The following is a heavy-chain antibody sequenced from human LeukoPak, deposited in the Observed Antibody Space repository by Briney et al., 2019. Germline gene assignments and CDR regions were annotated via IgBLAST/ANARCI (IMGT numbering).Heavy chain of an antibody. V-gene: IGHV1-69*04. D-gene: IGHD2-2*01. Sequence: SVKVSCTASGGTFSSYAISWVRQAPGQGLEWMGRIIPIFGIANYAQKFQGRVTITADKSTSTAYMELSSLRSEDTAVYYCARGAYCSSTSCRLDYWGQGTLVTVSS. CDR3: ARGAYCSSTSCRLDY. J-gene: IGHJ4*02. CDR2: IIPIFGIA. CDR1: GGTFSSYA.